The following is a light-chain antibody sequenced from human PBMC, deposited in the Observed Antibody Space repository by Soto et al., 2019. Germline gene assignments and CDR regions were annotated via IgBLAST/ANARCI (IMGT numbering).Light chain of an antibody. CDR2: GAS. V-gene: IGKV3-15*01. J-gene: IGKJ1*01. Sequence: EVVLTQSPDTLSLPPGERSTLSCRASQSVSSNLAWYQQKPGQAPRLLIYGASTRATGIPARFSGSGSGTEFTLTISSLQSEDFAVYYCQQYNNWPPTFGQGTKVDIK. CDR3: QQYNNWPPT. CDR1: QSVSSN.